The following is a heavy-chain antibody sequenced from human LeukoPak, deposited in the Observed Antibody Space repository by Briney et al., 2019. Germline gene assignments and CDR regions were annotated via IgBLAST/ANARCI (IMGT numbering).Heavy chain of an antibody. V-gene: IGHV3-30*02. D-gene: IGHD2-15*01. CDR1: GITFRSYG. Sequence: GSLRLSCAASGITFRSYGMHWVRQAPGKGLEWVAFIWCDGSNKYYADSVKGRFTISRDNSRNTLFLQMNSLRAEDTAVYYCATDRATQYFDYWGQGTLVSVSS. CDR3: ATDRATQYFDY. CDR2: IWCDGSNK. J-gene: IGHJ4*02.